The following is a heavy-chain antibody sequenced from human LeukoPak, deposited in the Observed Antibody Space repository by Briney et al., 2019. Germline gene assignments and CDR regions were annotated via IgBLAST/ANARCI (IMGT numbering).Heavy chain of an antibody. CDR2: IWYDGSNK. D-gene: IGHD5-18*01. V-gene: IGHV3-33*01. CDR1: GFTFSTYG. CDR3: ARSVPLGGYKYGYFDY. Sequence: PGWSLRLSCAASGFTFSTYGMHWVRQAPGKGLEWVAVIWYDGSNKYYADSVKGRFTISRDNSKNTLYLQMNSLRAEDTAVYYCARSVPLGGYKYGYFDYWGQGTLVTVSS. J-gene: IGHJ4*02.